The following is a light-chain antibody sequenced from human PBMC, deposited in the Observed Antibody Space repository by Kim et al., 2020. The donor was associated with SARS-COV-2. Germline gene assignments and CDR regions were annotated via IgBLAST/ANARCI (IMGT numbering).Light chain of an antibody. J-gene: IGKJ5*01. CDR1: QNINRW. Sequence: ASVGDRVSITCRASQNINRWLAWYQQKPGKVPKVLIYDASTVETGVPSRFSGSGSGTEFTLTISSLQPDDFATYYCQHHNTYPITFGQGTRLEIK. V-gene: IGKV1-5*01. CDR2: DAS. CDR3: QHHNTYPIT.